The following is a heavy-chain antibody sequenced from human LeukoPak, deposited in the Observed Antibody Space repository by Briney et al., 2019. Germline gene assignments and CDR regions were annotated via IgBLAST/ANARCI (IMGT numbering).Heavy chain of an antibody. D-gene: IGHD5-18*01. CDR3: ARDTSGTAMVDY. Sequence: GRSLRLSCAASGFTFDDYAMHWVRQAPGKGLEWVSGISWNGADTGYADSVKGRFTISRDNAKNSLYLQMNSLRAEDTAVYYCARDTSGTAMVDYWGQGTLVTVSS. CDR2: ISWNGADT. CDR1: GFTFDDYA. V-gene: IGHV3-9*01. J-gene: IGHJ4*02.